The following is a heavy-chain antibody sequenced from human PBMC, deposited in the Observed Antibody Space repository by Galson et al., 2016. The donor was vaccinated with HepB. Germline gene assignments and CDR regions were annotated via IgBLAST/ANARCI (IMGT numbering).Heavy chain of an antibody. V-gene: IGHV3-11*01. CDR1: GFSIRPYS. CDR3: VREERYYDL. J-gene: IGHJ5*02. CDR2: ISGSSSAI. D-gene: IGHD3-10*01. Sequence: SLRLSCAASGFSIRPYSMRWIRQAPGKGPEWVSYISGSSSAIYYADSVKGRFTISRDNTKNTLYLQMNSLRAEDTAVYYCVREERYYDLWGQGALVTVSA.